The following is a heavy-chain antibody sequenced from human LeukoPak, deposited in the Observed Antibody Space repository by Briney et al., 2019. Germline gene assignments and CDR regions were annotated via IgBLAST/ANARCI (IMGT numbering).Heavy chain of an antibody. CDR3: ARLWGYCSGGSCYSTPY. V-gene: IGHV3-48*02. CDR2: IGSSGSTI. Sequence: GGSLTLSCAAPGLTFSRYSMNWVRQAPGKGLEWVSYIGSSGSTIYYADSVKGRFTISRDNAKNSLYLQMNSLRDEDTAVYYCARLWGYCSGGSCYSTPYWGQGTLVTVSS. D-gene: IGHD2-15*01. CDR1: GLTFSRYS. J-gene: IGHJ4*02.